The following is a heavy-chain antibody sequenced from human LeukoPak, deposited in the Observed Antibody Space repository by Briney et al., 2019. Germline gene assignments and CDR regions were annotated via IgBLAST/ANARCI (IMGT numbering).Heavy chain of an antibody. D-gene: IGHD6-19*01. CDR2: IIPIFGTA. V-gene: IGHV1-69*05. J-gene: IGHJ3*02. Sequence: GSSVKVSCKACGGTFSSYAISWVRQAPGQGLEWMGRIIPIFGTANYAQKFQGRVTITTDESTSTAYMELSSLRSEDTAVYYCARDSSGWFDDAFDIWGQGTMVTVSS. CDR1: GGTFSSYA. CDR3: ARDSSGWFDDAFDI.